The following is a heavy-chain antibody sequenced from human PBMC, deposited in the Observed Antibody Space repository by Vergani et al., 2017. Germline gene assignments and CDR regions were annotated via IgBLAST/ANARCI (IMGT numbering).Heavy chain of an antibody. V-gene: IGHV3-30-3*01. CDR1: GFIFSDYW. Sequence: VESGGGLVQPGGSLRLSCSPSGFIFSDYWMTWVRKAPGKGLEWVALISYDGTNKYYTNSVRGRFTISRDNSKSTLFLQMNSLRVEDMAVYYCARDRGDWRYSRYFYNYYMDVWGKGTTVTVSS. J-gene: IGHJ6*03. CDR3: ARDRGDWRYSRYFYNYYMDV. CDR2: ISYDGTNK. D-gene: IGHD2-8*02.